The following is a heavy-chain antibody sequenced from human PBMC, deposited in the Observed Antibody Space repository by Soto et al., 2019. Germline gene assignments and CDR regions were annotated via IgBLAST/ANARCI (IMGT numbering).Heavy chain of an antibody. Sequence: PSQTLSLTCAISGDSVSSNSVGWHWVRQSPSRGLEWLGRAYYRSKWIIDYAPSLKSRITINPDTSKNQFSLQLNSVTPEDTAVYYCAREAKYSGYDYYFDYWGQGTLVTVSS. CDR2: AYYRSKWII. CDR3: AREAKYSGYDYYFDY. V-gene: IGHV6-1*01. D-gene: IGHD5-12*01. J-gene: IGHJ4*02. CDR1: GDSVSSNSVG.